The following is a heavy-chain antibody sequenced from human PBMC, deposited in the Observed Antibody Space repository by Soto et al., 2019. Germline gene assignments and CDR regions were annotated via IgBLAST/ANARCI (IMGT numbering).Heavy chain of an antibody. V-gene: IGHV4-59*01. CDR3: ARVGVAGGWFDP. CDR2: IYYSGST. J-gene: IGHJ5*02. Sequence: QVQLQESGPGLVKPSETLSLTCTVSDGSISSYYWSWIRQPPGKGLEWIGYIYYSGSTNYNPSLKSRVTISVDTSKNQFSLKLSSVTAADTAVYYCARVGVAGGWFDPWGQGTLVTFSS. D-gene: IGHD3-3*01. CDR1: DGSISSYY.